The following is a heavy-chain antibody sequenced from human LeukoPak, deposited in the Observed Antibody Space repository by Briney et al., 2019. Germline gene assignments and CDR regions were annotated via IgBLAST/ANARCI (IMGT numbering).Heavy chain of an antibody. J-gene: IGHJ5*02. Sequence: GGSLRLSCAASGFTFSSYAMSWVRQAPGKGLEWVSAISGSGGSTYYADSVKGRFTISRDNSKNTLYLQMNSLRAEDTAVYYCARERWGYSSSLNWFDPWGQGTLVTVSS. CDR3: ARERWGYSSSLNWFDP. CDR2: ISGSGGST. CDR1: GFTFSSYA. D-gene: IGHD6-13*01. V-gene: IGHV3-23*01.